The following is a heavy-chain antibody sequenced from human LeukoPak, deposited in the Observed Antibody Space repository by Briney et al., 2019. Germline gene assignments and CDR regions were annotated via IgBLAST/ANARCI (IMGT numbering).Heavy chain of an antibody. CDR3: ARLTLDRFDP. V-gene: IGHV1-2*02. D-gene: IGHD1-1*01. J-gene: IGHJ5*02. CDR2: INPNSGGT. CDR1: GYTFIDYY. Sequence: ASVKVSCKTSGYTFIDYYMYWVRQAPGQGLELMGWINPNSGGTKYAQKFQGRVTMTRDTSISTAYMELSRLRSDDTAVYYCARLTLDRFDPWGQGTLVTVSS.